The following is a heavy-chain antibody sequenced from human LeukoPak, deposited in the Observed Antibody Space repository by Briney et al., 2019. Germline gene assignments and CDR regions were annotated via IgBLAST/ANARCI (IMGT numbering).Heavy chain of an antibody. CDR1: GFTFSSYW. J-gene: IGHJ4*02. CDR2: VRYDGSNK. D-gene: IGHD6-13*01. CDR3: AKDSGYTSSWYFGGY. Sequence: GGSLRLSCAASGFTFSSYWMSWVRQAPGKGLEWVAFVRYDGSNKYYVDSVKGRFTISKDNSKNTLYLQMNSLRAEDTAFYYCAKDSGYTSSWYFGGYWGQGTLVTVSS. V-gene: IGHV3-30*02.